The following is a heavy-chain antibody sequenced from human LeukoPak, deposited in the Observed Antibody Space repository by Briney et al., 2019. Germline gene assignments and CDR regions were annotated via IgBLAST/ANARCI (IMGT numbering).Heavy chain of an antibody. CDR1: GGTFSSYA. J-gene: IGHJ4*02. Sequence: ASVKVSCKASGGTFSSYAISWVRQAPGQGLEWMGGIIPIFGTANYAQKFQGRVTITADKSTSTAYMELSSLRSEDTAVYYCARDPDYYGSGSPLLGYWGQGTLVTVSS. CDR3: ARDPDYYGSGSPLLGY. V-gene: IGHV1-69*06. D-gene: IGHD3-10*01. CDR2: IIPIFGTA.